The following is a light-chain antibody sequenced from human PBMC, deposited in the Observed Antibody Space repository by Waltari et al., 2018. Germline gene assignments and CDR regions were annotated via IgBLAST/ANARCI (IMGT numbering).Light chain of an antibody. CDR1: SIRSKS. Sequence: SYVLTQPPSVSVAPGETASVNCGGDSIRSKSVHWYQQKPGQAPVLVIYYDSDRPSGIPERFSGSNSGDTATLTLSRVEVGDEADYYCQVWDGNNDVGVFGGGTKLTVL. V-gene: IGLV3-21*04. CDR3: QVWDGNNDVGV. CDR2: YDS. J-gene: IGLJ3*02.